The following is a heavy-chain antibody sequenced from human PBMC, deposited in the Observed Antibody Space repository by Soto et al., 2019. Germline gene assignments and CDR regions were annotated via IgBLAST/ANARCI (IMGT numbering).Heavy chain of an antibody. Sequence: PGGSLRLSCAASGFTFSSYGMHWVRQAPGKGLEWVAVIWYDGSNKYYADSVKGRFTISRDNSKNTLYLQMNSLRAEDTAVYYCARGFCSGGSCYGDYWGQGTLVTVSS. J-gene: IGHJ4*02. D-gene: IGHD2-15*01. V-gene: IGHV3-33*01. CDR3: ARGFCSGGSCYGDY. CDR2: IWYDGSNK. CDR1: GFTFSSYG.